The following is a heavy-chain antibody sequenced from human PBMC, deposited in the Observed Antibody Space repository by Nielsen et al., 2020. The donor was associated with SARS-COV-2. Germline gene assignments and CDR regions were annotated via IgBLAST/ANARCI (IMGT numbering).Heavy chain of an antibody. CDR1: GFTFRSYG. CDR2: ISYDGSNK. Sequence: GESLKISCATSGFTFRSYGMHWVRQAPGKGLEWMTFISYDGSNKMYADSVKGRFTISRDMSKNTLYLQMNSLRAEDTAVYYCAREGYSGSGSYGMDVWGQGTTVTVSS. CDR3: AREGYSGSGSYGMDV. V-gene: IGHV3-30*03. J-gene: IGHJ6*02. D-gene: IGHD3-10*01.